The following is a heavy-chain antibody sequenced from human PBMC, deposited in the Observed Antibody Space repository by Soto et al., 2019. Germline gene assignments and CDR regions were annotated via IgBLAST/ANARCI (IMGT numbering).Heavy chain of an antibody. D-gene: IGHD3-22*01. CDR1: GGSISSYD. Sequence: SETLSLTCTVSGGSISSYDWSWIRKPPGKGLEWIGYIYYSGSTNYNPSLKSRVTISVDTSKNQFSLKLSSVTAADTAVYYCARVRGNYYDSSGYYSGEYYFDYWGQGTLVTVSS. CDR2: IYYSGST. J-gene: IGHJ4*02. V-gene: IGHV4-59*01. CDR3: ARVRGNYYDSSGYYSGEYYFDY.